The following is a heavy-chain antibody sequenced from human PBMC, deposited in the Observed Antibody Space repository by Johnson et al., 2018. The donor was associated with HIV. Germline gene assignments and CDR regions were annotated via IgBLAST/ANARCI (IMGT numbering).Heavy chain of an antibody. CDR2: ISWNSGSI. CDR3: TTYSIIHAFDI. J-gene: IGHJ3*02. D-gene: IGHD6-13*01. V-gene: IGHV3-9*01. CDR1: GFTFDDYA. Sequence: VQLVESGGGLVQPGRSLRLSCAASGFTFDDYAMHWVRQATGKGLEWVSGISWNSGSIGYADSVKGRFTISRDDSKNTLYLQMNSLKTEDTAVYYCTTYSIIHAFDIWGQGTMVTVSS.